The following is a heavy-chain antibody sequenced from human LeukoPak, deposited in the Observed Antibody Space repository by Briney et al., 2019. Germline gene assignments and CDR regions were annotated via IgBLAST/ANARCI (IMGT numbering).Heavy chain of an antibody. CDR2: IYPGDSDT. Sequence: GESLKISCKGSGYSFSNYWIAWVRQMPGKGLEWMGIIYPGDSDTRYSPSFQGQVTISADESISTAYLQWSSLKASDTAMYYCARRPRRERWLQSYFDYWGQGTLVTVSS. V-gene: IGHV5-51*01. CDR1: GYSFSNYW. CDR3: ARRPRRERWLQSYFDY. D-gene: IGHD5-24*01. J-gene: IGHJ4*02.